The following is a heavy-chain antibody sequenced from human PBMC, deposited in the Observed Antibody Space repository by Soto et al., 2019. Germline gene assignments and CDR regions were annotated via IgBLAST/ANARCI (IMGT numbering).Heavy chain of an antibody. CDR2: IYWNDEK. CDR3: AHEGFGSDNWFDA. V-gene: IGHV2-5*01. J-gene: IGHJ5*02. D-gene: IGHD3-10*01. CDR1: GFSLTTTGLG. Sequence: QITLKESGPTLVTPTQTLPLTCTFSGFSLTTTGLGVAWIRQPPGKALEWLALIYWNDEKPYRPSLRSRLTITKDTSKNQVVLTMTDMDPVDTATYYCAHEGFGSDNWFDAWGQGTLVIVSS.